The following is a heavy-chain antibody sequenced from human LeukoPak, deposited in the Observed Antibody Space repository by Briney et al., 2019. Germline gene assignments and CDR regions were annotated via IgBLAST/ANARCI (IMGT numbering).Heavy chain of an antibody. CDR3: ARDPDYNSESSDAFDV. V-gene: IGHV3-48*03. CDR1: GFSFSSYE. J-gene: IGHJ3*01. D-gene: IGHD3-10*01. CDR2: ICSSGYII. Sequence: GGYLRLSCAASGFSFSSYEMNRVRPGPGQGLEWGSYICSSGYIIYYAHSVKGRFTISRDNAKTSLYLQMNSLRSEDTAVDYCARDPDYNSESSDAFDVWGQGTMVTVSS.